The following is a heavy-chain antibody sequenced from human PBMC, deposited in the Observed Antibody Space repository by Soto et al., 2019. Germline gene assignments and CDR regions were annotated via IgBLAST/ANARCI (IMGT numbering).Heavy chain of an antibody. V-gene: IGHV2-5*01. Sequence: SGPTLVKPTQTLTLTCTFSGFSLSTSGVGVGWIRQPPGKALEWLALIYWNDDKRYSPSLKSRLTITKDTSKNQVVLTMTNMDPVDTATYYCAHEGADGYNDLAGDFDYWGQGTLVTVSS. D-gene: IGHD5-12*01. J-gene: IGHJ4*02. CDR3: AHEGADGYNDLAGDFDY. CDR1: GFSLSTSGVG. CDR2: IYWNDDK.